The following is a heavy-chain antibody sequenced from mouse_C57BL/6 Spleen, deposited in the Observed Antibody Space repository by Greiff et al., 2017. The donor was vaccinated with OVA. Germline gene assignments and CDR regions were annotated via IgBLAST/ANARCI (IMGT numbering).Heavy chain of an antibody. V-gene: IGHV1-39*01. CDR1: GYSFTDYN. J-gene: IGHJ1*03. D-gene: IGHD2-4*01. Sequence: VQLQQSGPELVKPGASVTISCKASGYSFTDYNMNWVKQSNGKSLEWIGVINPNYGTTSYNQKFKGKATLTVDQSSSTAYMQLNSLTSEDSAVYYCAREGPYDYDVRNWYFDVWGTGTTVTVSS. CDR3: AREGPYDYDVRNWYFDV. CDR2: INPNYGTT.